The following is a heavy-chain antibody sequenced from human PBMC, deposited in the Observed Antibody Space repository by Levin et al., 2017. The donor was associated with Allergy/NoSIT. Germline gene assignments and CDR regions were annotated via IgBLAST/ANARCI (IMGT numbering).Heavy chain of an antibody. Sequence: ASVKVSCKASGYTFTNYYMHWVRQAPGQGLEWMGLINPSGGSTSYSQKFRGRVTMTRDTSTSTVSMELRSLRSEDTAMYYCARDEDSSNELGGYWGQGTLVTVSS. V-gene: IGHV1-46*01. J-gene: IGHJ4*02. CDR3: ARDEDSSNELGGY. CDR1: GYTFTNYY. CDR2: INPSGGST. D-gene: IGHD3-22*01.